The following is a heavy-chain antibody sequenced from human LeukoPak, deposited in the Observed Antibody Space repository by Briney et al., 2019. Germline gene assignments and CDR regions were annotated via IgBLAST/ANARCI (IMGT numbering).Heavy chain of an antibody. CDR1: GYTFINYG. Sequence: GASVKVSCKASGYTFINYGITWVRQAPGQGLERMGWISNYNGNTNYAQKFQGRVTMTTDTSTTTAYMELRSLRSDDTAVYYCARADYYYDSSGYYWFDPWGQGTLVTVSS. V-gene: IGHV1-18*01. CDR2: ISNYNGNT. D-gene: IGHD3-22*01. CDR3: ARADYYYDSSGYYWFDP. J-gene: IGHJ5*02.